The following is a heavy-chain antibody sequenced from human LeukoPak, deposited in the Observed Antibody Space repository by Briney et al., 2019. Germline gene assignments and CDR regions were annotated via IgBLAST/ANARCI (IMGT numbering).Heavy chain of an antibody. J-gene: IGHJ4*02. CDR3: ARTFYYGSGSYYYFDY. Sequence: PSETLSLTCTVADGSISSYYWSWIRQPPGKGLEWIGYIYYSGSTNYNPSLKSRVTISVDTSKNQFSLKLSSVTAADTAVYYCARTFYYGSGSYYYFDYWGQGTLVTVSS. D-gene: IGHD3-10*01. CDR2: IYYSGST. CDR1: DGSISSYY. V-gene: IGHV4-59*01.